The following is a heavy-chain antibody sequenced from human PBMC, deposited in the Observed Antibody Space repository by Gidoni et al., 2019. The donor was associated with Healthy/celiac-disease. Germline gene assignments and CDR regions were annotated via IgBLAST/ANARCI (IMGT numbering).Heavy chain of an antibody. CDR3: ARGGLGYCSGGSCLPGWFDP. J-gene: IGHJ5*02. CDR1: GGSISSSNW. CDR2: IYHSGRP. D-gene: IGHD2-15*01. Sequence: QVQLQESGPGLVKPSGTLSLTCAASGGSISSSNWWSWVRQPPGKGLEWIGEIYHSGRPNYNPSLKSRVTISVDKSKNQFSLKLSSVTAADTAVYYCARGGLGYCSGGSCLPGWFDPWGQGTLVTVSS. V-gene: IGHV4-4*02.